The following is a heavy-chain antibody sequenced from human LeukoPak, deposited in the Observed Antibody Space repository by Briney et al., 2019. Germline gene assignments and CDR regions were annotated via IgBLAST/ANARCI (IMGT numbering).Heavy chain of an antibody. CDR3: ARHVTYIVVVPAAPEYYFDY. V-gene: IGHV4-38-2*01. CDR1: GYSISSGYY. D-gene: IGHD2-2*01. J-gene: IGHJ4*02. Sequence: SETLSLTCAVSGYSISSGYYWGWIRQPPGKGLEWIGSIYHSGSTYYNPSLKSRVTISVDTSKNQFSLKLSSVTAADTAVYYCARHVTYIVVVPAAPEYYFDYWGQGTLVAVSS. CDR2: IYHSGST.